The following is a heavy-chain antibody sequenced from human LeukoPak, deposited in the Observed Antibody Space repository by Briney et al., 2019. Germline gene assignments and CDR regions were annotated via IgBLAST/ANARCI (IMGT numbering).Heavy chain of an antibody. CDR1: GFTFSSYG. V-gene: IGHV3-33*01. CDR3: ARDGSRYGMDV. Sequence: GRSLRLSCAASGFTFSSYGMHWVRQAPGKGLEWVAVIWYDGSNKYYADSVKGRFTISRDNSKNTLYLQMNSLRAEDTAVYYCARDGSRYGMDVWGQGTTVTVSS. CDR2: IWYDGSNK. J-gene: IGHJ6*02.